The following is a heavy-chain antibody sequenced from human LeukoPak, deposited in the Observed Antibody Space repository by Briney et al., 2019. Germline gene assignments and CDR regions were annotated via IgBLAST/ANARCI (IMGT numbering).Heavy chain of an antibody. Sequence: GGSLRLSCAASGLTFSTYGMHWVRQAPGKGLEWVALISEDGSNKQYADSVKGRFTISRDNSENTLYLQMNSLRGEDTAVYFCAKDLMALPGLDYFDYWGQGTLVTVSS. CDR1: GLTFSTYG. J-gene: IGHJ4*02. CDR2: ISEDGSNK. D-gene: IGHD1-7*01. CDR3: AKDLMALPGLDYFDY. V-gene: IGHV3-30*18.